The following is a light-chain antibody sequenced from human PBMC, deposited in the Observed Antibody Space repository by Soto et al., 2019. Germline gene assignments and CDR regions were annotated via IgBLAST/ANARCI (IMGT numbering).Light chain of an antibody. V-gene: IGKV3-15*01. CDR1: QSVSSN. Sequence: EIVMTQSPATLSVYPGERATLSCRASQSVSSNLAWYQQIPGQAPRLLIYGASTRATGIPARFSGSGSGTEFTLTISSLQSEDFAVYYCQQYNSWPPWTFGQGTKVDTK. CDR3: QQYNSWPPWT. CDR2: GAS. J-gene: IGKJ1*01.